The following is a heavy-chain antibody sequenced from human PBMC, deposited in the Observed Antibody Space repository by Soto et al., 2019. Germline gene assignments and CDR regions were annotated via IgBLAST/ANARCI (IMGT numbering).Heavy chain of an antibody. Sequence: GASVKVSCKASGYTFTNYAMHWVRQAPGQRLEWMGWINGGTGNTKYSHNFQGRVTITRDTSASTAYMELTSLRSEDTAVYYCARGGFITATTPGRFWGQGTLVTVSS. CDR1: GYTFTNYA. V-gene: IGHV1-3*01. J-gene: IGHJ4*02. CDR2: INGGTGNT. CDR3: ARGGFITATTPGRF. D-gene: IGHD1-20*01.